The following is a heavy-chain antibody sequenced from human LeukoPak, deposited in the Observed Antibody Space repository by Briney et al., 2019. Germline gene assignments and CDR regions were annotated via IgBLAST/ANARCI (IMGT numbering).Heavy chain of an antibody. CDR2: ITSSGTLT. J-gene: IGHJ4*02. CDR3: ARGGSGSYYPY. Sequence: GGSLRLSCAASGFTFSTYNMNWVRQAPGRGLEWVSFITSSGTLTNYADSVKGRFTVSRDNAKNSLYLQMNSLRDEDTAVYYCARGGSGSYYPYWGQGTVVTVSS. CDR1: GFTFSTYN. V-gene: IGHV3-48*02. D-gene: IGHD1-26*01.